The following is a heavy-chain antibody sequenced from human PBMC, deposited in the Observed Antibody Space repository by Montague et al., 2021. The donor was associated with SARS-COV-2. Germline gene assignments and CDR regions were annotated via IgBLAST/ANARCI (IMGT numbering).Heavy chain of an antibody. V-gene: IGHV4-59*01. Sequence: SETLSLTCSVSGGSMINNYWSWIRQPPGKGLEWMGYIYYTGSTDYNPSLESRATLSIDTSKNEFPLKLTSVTAADTAVYYCARGGGRLHYSYYYGMDVWGQGTTVTVSS. J-gene: IGHJ6*02. CDR1: GGSMINNY. CDR2: IYYTGST. CDR3: ARGGGRLHYSYYYGMDV. D-gene: IGHD3-10*01.